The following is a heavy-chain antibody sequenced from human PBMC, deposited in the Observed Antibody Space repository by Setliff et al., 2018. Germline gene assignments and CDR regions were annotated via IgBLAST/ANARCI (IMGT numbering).Heavy chain of an antibody. CDR3: ARSFSRREKFLLDY. Sequence: PSETLSLTCTVSGYSISSGYIWGWIRQPPGKGLEWVGNIGHTGSINYNPSLKSQLTISRDTSKNQVSLKVSSVTAADTAVYYCARSFSRREKFLLDYWGQGALVTVSS. J-gene: IGHJ4*02. CDR1: GYSISSGYI. CDR2: IGHTGSI. V-gene: IGHV4-38-2*02.